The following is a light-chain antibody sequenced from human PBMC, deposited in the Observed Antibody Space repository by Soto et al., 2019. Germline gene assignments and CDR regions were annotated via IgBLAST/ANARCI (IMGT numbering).Light chain of an antibody. CDR1: SSNIETNP. J-gene: IGLJ2*01. CDR2: NDD. CDR3: GTWDASLSAGV. Sequence: QSVLTQPPSVSAAPGQKVTTSCSGASSNIETNPVSWYRHLPGTVPKLLIHNDDKRPSGVPDRFSGSKSGTSATLGITGLQTGDEADYYCGTWDASLSAGVFGGGTKLTVL. V-gene: IGLV1-51*01.